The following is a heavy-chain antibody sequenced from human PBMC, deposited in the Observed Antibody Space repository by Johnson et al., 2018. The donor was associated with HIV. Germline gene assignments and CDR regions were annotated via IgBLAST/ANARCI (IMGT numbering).Heavy chain of an antibody. V-gene: IGHV3-30-3*01. J-gene: IGHJ3*02. Sequence: QVQLVESGGGVVQPGRSLRLSCAASGFTFSSYAMHWVRQAPGKGLEWVAVISYDGSNKYYAASVKGRFTISRDTSKNTLYLQMNSLRAEDTAVYYCARERGSGITMVRGVIQPAFDIWGQGTMVTVSS. CDR1: GFTFSSYA. CDR2: ISYDGSNK. D-gene: IGHD3-10*01. CDR3: ARERGSGITMVRGVIQPAFDI.